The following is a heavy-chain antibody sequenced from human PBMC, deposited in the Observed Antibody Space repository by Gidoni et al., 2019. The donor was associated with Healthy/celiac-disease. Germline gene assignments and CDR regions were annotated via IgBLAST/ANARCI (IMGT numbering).Heavy chain of an antibody. CDR1: GGSLSSGGYS. Sequence: QLQLQESGSGLVKPSQTLSLTCAVSGGSLSSGGYSWSWIRQPPGKGLEWIGYIYHSGSTYYNPSLKSRVTISVDRSKNQFSLKLSSVTAADTAVYYCAREVRYYYDSSGSRFFDYWGQGTLVTVSS. D-gene: IGHD3-22*01. CDR3: AREVRYYYDSSGSRFFDY. V-gene: IGHV4-30-2*01. CDR2: IYHSGST. J-gene: IGHJ4*02.